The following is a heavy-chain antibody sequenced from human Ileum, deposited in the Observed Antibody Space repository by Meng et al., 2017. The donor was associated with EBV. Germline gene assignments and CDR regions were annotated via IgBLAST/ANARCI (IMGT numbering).Heavy chain of an antibody. CDR3: ASGTPGRSYCDY. V-gene: IGHV1-18*01. Sequence: QVHLLQSGPEVKTPGASARVSCKASGYTFGSYGICWVRQAPGQGLEWMGWFVNYVDTYPAPKFQGRVTMTTDTHTNTAFMELRSLTSDDTAVYYCASGTPGRSYCDYWGQGTLVTVSS. CDR2: FVNYVDT. CDR1: GYTFGSYG. J-gene: IGHJ4*02. D-gene: IGHD2-15*01.